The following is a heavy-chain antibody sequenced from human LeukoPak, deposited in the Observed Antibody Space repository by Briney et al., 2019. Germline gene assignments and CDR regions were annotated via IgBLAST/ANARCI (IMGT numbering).Heavy chain of an antibody. Sequence: ASVKVSCKASGYTFTSYGISWVRQAPGQGLEWMGWISAYNGNTNYAQKLQGRVTMTTDTSTSTAYMELRSLRSDDTAVYYCARDPRKKRIAVAGGLDYWGQGTLVTVSS. D-gene: IGHD6-19*01. CDR1: GYTFTSYG. J-gene: IGHJ4*02. CDR3: ARDPRKKRIAVAGGLDY. V-gene: IGHV1-18*01. CDR2: ISAYNGNT.